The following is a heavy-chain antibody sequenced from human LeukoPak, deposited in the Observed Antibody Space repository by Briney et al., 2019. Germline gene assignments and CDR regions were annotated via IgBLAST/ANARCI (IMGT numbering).Heavy chain of an antibody. V-gene: IGHV1-24*01. J-gene: IGHJ4*02. CDR1: GYTLTELS. CDR2: FDPEDGET. D-gene: IGHD3-22*01. CDR3: ASAPYYYDSSGYYYESFDY. Sequence: GASVKVSCKVSGYTLTELSMHWVRQAPGKGLEWMGGFDPEDGETIYAQKFQGRVTMTEDTSTDTAYMELSSLRSEDTAVYYCASAPYYYDSSGYYYESFDYWGQGTLVTVSS.